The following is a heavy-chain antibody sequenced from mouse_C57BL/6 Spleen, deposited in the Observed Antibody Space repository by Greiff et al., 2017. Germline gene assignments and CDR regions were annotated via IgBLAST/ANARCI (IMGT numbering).Heavy chain of an antibody. CDR1: GYSITSGYD. V-gene: IGHV3-1*01. D-gene: IGHD5-1*01. J-gene: IGHJ4*01. CDR3: ARGEYLYAMDY. Sequence: EVKLMESGPGMVKPSQSLSLTCTVTGYSITSGYDWHWIRHFPGNKLEWMGYISYSGSTNYNPSLKSRISITHDTSKNHFFLKLNSVTTEDTATYYCARGEYLYAMDYWGQGTSVTVSS. CDR2: ISYSGST.